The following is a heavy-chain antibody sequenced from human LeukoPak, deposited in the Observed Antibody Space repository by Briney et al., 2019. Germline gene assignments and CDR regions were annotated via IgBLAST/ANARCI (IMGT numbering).Heavy chain of an antibody. CDR2: IIPIFGTA. V-gene: IGHV1-69*15. CDR1: GGTFSSYA. J-gene: IGHJ4*02. Sequence: SVKVSCKASGGTFSSYAISWVRQAPGQGLEWMGRIIPIFGTANYAQKFQGRVTITADESTSTAYMELSSLRSEDTAVYYCAREARGYSYGSYYFDYWGQGTLVTVSS. CDR3: AREARGYSYGSYYFDY. D-gene: IGHD5-18*01.